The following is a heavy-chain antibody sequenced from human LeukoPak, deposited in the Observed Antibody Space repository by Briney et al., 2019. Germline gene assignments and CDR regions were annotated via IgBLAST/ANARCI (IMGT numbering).Heavy chain of an antibody. V-gene: IGHV1-3*01. Sequence: ASVKVSCKASGYTFTSYAMHWVRQAPGQRLEWMGWINAGNGNTKYSQKFQGRVTITRDTSASTAYMELSSLRSEDTAVYYCARARPELRYSDWLLSPYFDYWGQGTLVTVSS. J-gene: IGHJ4*02. CDR2: INAGNGNT. D-gene: IGHD3-9*01. CDR3: ARARPELRYSDWLLSPYFDY. CDR1: GYTFTSYA.